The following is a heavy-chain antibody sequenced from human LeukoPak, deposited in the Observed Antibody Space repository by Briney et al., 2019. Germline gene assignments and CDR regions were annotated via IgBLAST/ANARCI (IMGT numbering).Heavy chain of an antibody. D-gene: IGHD6-19*01. V-gene: IGHV3-23*01. Sequence: GGSLRLSCAASGFTFSSYAMSWVRQAPGKGLEWVSAISGSGGSTYYADSVKGWFTISRDNSKNTLYLQMNSLRAEDTAVYYCAKDRYSSGWRTYFDYWGQGTLVTVSS. CDR1: GFTFSSYA. J-gene: IGHJ4*02. CDR2: ISGSGGST. CDR3: AKDRYSSGWRTYFDY.